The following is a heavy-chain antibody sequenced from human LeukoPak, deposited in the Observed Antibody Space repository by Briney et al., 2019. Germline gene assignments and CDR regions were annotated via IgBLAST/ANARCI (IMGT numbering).Heavy chain of an antibody. CDR3: ARRAPYSYEWSTLDY. Sequence: SETLSLTCAVSGGSISSATSYWGWIRQPPGKGLEWLGRIYYSGSTFYNPSLKSRVTISVDTSKNQFSLRLSSVAAADTAVYYCARRAPYSYEWSTLDYWGQGILVTVSS. V-gene: IGHV4-39*01. CDR2: IYYSGST. CDR1: GGSISSATSY. D-gene: IGHD5-18*01. J-gene: IGHJ4*02.